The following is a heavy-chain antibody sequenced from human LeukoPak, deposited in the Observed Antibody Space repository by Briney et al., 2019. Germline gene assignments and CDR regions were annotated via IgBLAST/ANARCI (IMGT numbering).Heavy chain of an antibody. CDR3: ARAYNSHFDY. V-gene: IGHV3-74*01. CDR2: INSDGSST. J-gene: IGHJ4*02. Sequence: GGSLRLSCAASGFTFSSYWMHWVRQAPGKGLVCVSRINSDGSSTSYADSVKGRFTISRDDAKNTLYLQMNSLRAEDTAVYYCARAYNSHFDYWGQGALVTVSS. CDR1: GFTFSSYW. D-gene: IGHD1-1*01.